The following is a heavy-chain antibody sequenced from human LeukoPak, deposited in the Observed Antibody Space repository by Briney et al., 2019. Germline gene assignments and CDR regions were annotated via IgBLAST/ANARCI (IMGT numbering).Heavy chain of an antibody. Sequence: GGSLRLSCAASGFTFSSYSMNWVRQAPGKGLEWVSSISSSSSYIYYADSVKGRFTISRDNARNSLYLQMNSLRAEDTAVYYCARDPPLWPFDYWGQGTLVTVSS. CDR1: GFTFSSYS. CDR2: ISSSSSYI. CDR3: ARDPPLWPFDY. J-gene: IGHJ4*02. D-gene: IGHD3-10*01. V-gene: IGHV3-21*01.